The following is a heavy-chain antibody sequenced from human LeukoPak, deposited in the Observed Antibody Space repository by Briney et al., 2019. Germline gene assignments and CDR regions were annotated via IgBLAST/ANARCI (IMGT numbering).Heavy chain of an antibody. D-gene: IGHD1-26*01. CDR1: SGSIGSTVYY. CDR2: IYYSGST. CDR3: ARHRTGSYPVGFDP. V-gene: IGHV4-39*01. Sequence: TSETLSLTCSVSSGSIGSTVYYWAWIRQPPGKGLEWIGSIYYSGSTYYHPSLKSRVTISVDTSKNQFSLKLSSVTAADTAVYYCARHRTGSYPVGFDPWGQGTLVIVSS. J-gene: IGHJ5*02.